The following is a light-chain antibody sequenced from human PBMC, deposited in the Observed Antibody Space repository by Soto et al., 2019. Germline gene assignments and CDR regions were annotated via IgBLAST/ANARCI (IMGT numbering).Light chain of an antibody. V-gene: IGKV1-9*01. J-gene: IGKJ5*01. CDR1: QGIGFY. CDR2: AAS. Sequence: IQLTQSPSSMSASVGDRVTISCRASQGIGFYLAWYQQKPGNAPKLLIYAASTLQSGVPSRFSGSGSGTDFILTIGSLQPEDSATYYCQQANNFPVTFGQGTRLEIK. CDR3: QQANNFPVT.